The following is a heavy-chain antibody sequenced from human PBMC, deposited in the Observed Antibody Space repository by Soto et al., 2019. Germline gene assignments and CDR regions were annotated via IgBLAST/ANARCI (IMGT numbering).Heavy chain of an antibody. CDR1: GFTFSSYA. Sequence: EVQLLESGGGLVQPGGSLRLSCAASGFTFSSYAMSWVRQAPGKGLEWVSAISGSGGSTYYADSVKGRFTISRDNSKNTLYLQMNSLRAEDTAVYYCAIIVLMDPAPLGWVQGTLVTVSS. V-gene: IGHV3-23*01. D-gene: IGHD2-8*01. J-gene: IGHJ4*02. CDR3: AIIVLMDPAPLG. CDR2: ISGSGGST.